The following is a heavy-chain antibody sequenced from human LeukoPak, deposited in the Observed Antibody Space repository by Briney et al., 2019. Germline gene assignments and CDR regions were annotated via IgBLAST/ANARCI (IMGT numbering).Heavy chain of an antibody. D-gene: IGHD1-26*01. CDR2: ISGSGGNA. V-gene: IGHV3-23*01. Sequence: GGSLRLSCAASGFTFSSCAMSWVRQAPGKGLEWVSGISGSGGNAYYADSVKGRFIISRDISKNTLYVQMNSLRAEDTAVYYCAKAGSYYSSSYCYMDVWGKGTTVTVSS. CDR3: AKAGSYYSSSYCYMDV. CDR1: GFTFSSCA. J-gene: IGHJ6*03.